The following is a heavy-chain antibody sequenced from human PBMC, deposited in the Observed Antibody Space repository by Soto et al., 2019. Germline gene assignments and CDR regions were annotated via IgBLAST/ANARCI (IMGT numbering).Heavy chain of an antibody. D-gene: IGHD3-9*01. CDR2: INSDGSST. Sequence: GGSLRLSCAASGFTFSSYWMHWVRQAPGKGLVWVSRINSDGSSTSYADSVKGRFTISRDNAKNTLYLQMNSLRAEDTAVYYCARSGALYDILTGYGPPYYFDYWGQGTLVTVSS. V-gene: IGHV3-74*01. CDR3: ARSGALYDILTGYGPPYYFDY. CDR1: GFTFSSYW. J-gene: IGHJ4*02.